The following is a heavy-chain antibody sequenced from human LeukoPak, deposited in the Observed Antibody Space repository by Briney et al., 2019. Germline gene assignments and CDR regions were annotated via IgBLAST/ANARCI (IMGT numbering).Heavy chain of an antibody. CDR3: ARVTGYCSSTSCLPRAPFDP. CDR2: ISAYNGNT. D-gene: IGHD2-2*01. CDR1: GYTFTSYG. Sequence: GASVKVSCKASGYTFTSYGISWVRQAPGQGLEWMGWISAYNGNTNYAQKLQGRVTMTTDTSTSTAYMELRSLRSDDTAVYYCARVTGYCSSTSCLPRAPFDPWGQGTLVTVSS. V-gene: IGHV1-18*01. J-gene: IGHJ5*02.